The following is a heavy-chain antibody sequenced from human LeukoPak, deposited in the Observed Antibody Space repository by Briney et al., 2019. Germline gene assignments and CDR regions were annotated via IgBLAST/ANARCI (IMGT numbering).Heavy chain of an antibody. CDR3: ADLGYCSSTSCYTAPLLS. Sequence: ASMKVSCKASGYTFTTYGLSWVRQAPGQRLEWMGWISGHNGNTDYPQKFQDRVTMTTDTSTNTAYLEVRSLRSDDTAVYYCADLGYCSSTSCYTAPLLSWGQGTLVTVSS. CDR1: GYTFTTYG. D-gene: IGHD2-2*02. CDR2: ISGHNGNT. J-gene: IGHJ4*02. V-gene: IGHV1-18*01.